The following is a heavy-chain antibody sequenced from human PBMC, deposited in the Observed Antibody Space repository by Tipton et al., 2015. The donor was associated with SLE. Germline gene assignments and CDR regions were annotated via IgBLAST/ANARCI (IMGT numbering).Heavy chain of an antibody. CDR2: IYHSGNT. Sequence: TLSLTCAVSGGSISSTNWWSWVRQPPGKGLEWIAEIYHSGNTNYNPSLKSRVTISVDTSKNQFSLKLSSVTAADTAAYYCARKVEVDWYFDLWGRGTLVTVSS. V-gene: IGHV4-4*02. CDR3: ARKVEVDWYFDL. J-gene: IGHJ2*01. CDR1: GGSISSTNW.